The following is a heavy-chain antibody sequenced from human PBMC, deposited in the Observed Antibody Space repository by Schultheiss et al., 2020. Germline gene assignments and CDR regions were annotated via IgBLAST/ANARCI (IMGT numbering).Heavy chain of an antibody. CDR1: GFTSSSYG. CDR3: ARDPLMVRGVPFDY. CDR2: ISYDGSNK. Sequence: GGSLRLSCAASGFTSSSYGMHWVRQAPGKGLEWVAVISYDGSNKYYADSVKGRFTISRDNSKNTPYLQMNSLRAEDTAVYYCARDPLMVRGVPFDYWGQGTLVTV. V-gene: IGHV3-33*05. D-gene: IGHD3-10*01. J-gene: IGHJ4*02.